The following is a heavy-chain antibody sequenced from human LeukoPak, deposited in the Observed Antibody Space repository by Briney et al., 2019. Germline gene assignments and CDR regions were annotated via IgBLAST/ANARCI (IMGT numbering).Heavy chain of an antibody. CDR1: GFTFGDYA. CDR3: SRDFKAFGSSPDS. J-gene: IGHJ4*02. D-gene: IGHD1-26*01. V-gene: IGHV3-49*03. Sequence: GGSLRLSCTVSGFTFGDYAMSWFRQAPGKGLEWVGVIRSKVYGGTTEYAASVKDRFTISRDDSKSIAYLQMNSLKTEDTAIYYCSRDFKAFGSSPDSRGQGTLITVSS. CDR2: IRSKVYGGTT.